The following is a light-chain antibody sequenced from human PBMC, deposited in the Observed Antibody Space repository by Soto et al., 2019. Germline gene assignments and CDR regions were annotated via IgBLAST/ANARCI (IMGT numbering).Light chain of an antibody. Sequence: EIILTQSPASLSVSPGERATLSCRASQSVNNNLAWYQQKRGQAPRLLIYGASTRATGIPGRFRGSGSGTEFTLTITSLQSEDCAVYFCQQYNNWPPDTFGQGTKREIK. J-gene: IGKJ2*01. CDR1: QSVNNN. CDR3: QQYNNWPPDT. CDR2: GAS. V-gene: IGKV3-15*01.